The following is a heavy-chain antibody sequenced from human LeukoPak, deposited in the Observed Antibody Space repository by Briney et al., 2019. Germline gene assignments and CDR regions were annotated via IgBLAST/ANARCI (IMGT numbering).Heavy chain of an antibody. CDR1: GGTFSSYA. CDR3: ARIDSSGYSYYFDY. Sequence: GASVKVSCKASGGTFSSYAISWVRQAPGQGLEWMGRIIPILGIANYAQKFQGRVTITRDTSASTAYMELSSLRSEDTAVYYCARIDSSGYSYYFDYWGQGTLVTVSS. V-gene: IGHV1-69*04. J-gene: IGHJ4*02. D-gene: IGHD3-22*01. CDR2: IIPILGIA.